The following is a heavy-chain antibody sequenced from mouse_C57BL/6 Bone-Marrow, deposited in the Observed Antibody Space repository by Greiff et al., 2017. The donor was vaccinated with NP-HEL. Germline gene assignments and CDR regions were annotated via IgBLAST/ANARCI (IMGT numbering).Heavy chain of an antibody. CDR1: GYTFTSYW. CDR3: ARPDSSGYAWFAY. V-gene: IGHV1-50*01. D-gene: IGHD3-2*02. CDR2: IDPSDSYT. Sequence: QVQLQQPGAELVKPGASVKLSCKASGYTFTSYWMQWVKQRPGQGLEWIGEIDPSDSYTNYNQKFKGKATLTVDTSSSTAYMQLSSLTSKDSAVYYCARPDSSGYAWFAYWGQGTLVTVSA. J-gene: IGHJ3*01.